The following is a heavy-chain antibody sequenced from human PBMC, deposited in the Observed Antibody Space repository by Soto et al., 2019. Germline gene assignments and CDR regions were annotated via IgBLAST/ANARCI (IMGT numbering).Heavy chain of an antibody. V-gene: IGHV1-69*13. Sequence: GASVKVSCKASGGTFSSYAISWVRQAPGQGLEWMGGIIPIFGTANYAQKFQGRVTITADESTSTAYMELSSLRSEDTAVYYCARDFRHQQQRGLSDYYYYGMDVWGQGTTVTVSS. CDR2: IIPIFGTA. CDR1: GGTFSSYA. J-gene: IGHJ6*02. D-gene: IGHD6-13*01. CDR3: ARDFRHQQQRGLSDYYYYGMDV.